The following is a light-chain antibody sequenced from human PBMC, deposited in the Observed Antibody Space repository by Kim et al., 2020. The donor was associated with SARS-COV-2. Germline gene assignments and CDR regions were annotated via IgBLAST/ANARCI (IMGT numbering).Light chain of an antibody. V-gene: IGLV6-57*03. CDR1: SGSIASNY. CDR3: QSYDSSNQKV. CDR2: EDN. J-gene: IGLJ3*02. Sequence: NFMLTQPHSVSESPGKTVTISRTRSSGSIASNYVQWYQQRPGSAPTTVIYEDNQRPSGVPDRFSGSIDSSSNSASLTISGLKTEDEADYYCQSYDSSNQKVFGGGTKLTVL.